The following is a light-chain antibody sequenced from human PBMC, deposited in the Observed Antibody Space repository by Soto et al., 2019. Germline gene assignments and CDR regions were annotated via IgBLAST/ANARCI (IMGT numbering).Light chain of an antibody. Sequence: QSALTQPPSASGSPGQSVTISCTGTSSDVGGYNYVSWYQQHPGKAPKLMIYEVSKRPSGVPDRFSGSKSGNTASLTVSGLQAEDEADYYCSAYSAGISLLVFGSGTKVTVL. CDR3: SAYSAGISLLV. CDR1: SSDVGGYNY. J-gene: IGLJ1*01. CDR2: EVS. V-gene: IGLV2-8*01.